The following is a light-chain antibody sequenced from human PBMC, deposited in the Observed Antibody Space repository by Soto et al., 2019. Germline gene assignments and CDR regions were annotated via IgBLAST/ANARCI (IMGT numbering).Light chain of an antibody. V-gene: IGKV1-5*01. J-gene: IGKJ1*01. CDR2: DAS. CDR3: QQYNSYSGM. Sequence: DIQMTQSPSTLSASVEDTVTITFRASQTIGSWLAWYQQKPGRAPKLLIFDASSLESGVPSRFSGNGSGTEFTLTISGLQPDDFASYYCQQYNSYSGMFGQGTKVDI. CDR1: QTIGSW.